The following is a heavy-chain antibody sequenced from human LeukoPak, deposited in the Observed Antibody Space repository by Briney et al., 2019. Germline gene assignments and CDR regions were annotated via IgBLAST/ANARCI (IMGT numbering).Heavy chain of an antibody. D-gene: IGHD5-24*01. V-gene: IGHV4-59*01. CDR1: GGSISSYY. CDR2: IYYSGST. J-gene: IGHJ3*02. CDR3: ARGRDGYNEVVEAFDI. Sequence: SETLSLTCTVSGGSISSYYWSWIRQPPGKGLDCIGYIYYSGSTNYNPSLKSRVTISVDTSKNQFSLKLSSVTAADTAVYYCARGRDGYNEVVEAFDIWGQGTMVTVSS.